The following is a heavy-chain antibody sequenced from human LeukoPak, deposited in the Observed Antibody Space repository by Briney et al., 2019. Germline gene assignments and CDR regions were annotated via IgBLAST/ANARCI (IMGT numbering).Heavy chain of an antibody. V-gene: IGHV1-69*13. J-gene: IGHJ4*02. CDR3: ARDFCSTSCNLGY. CDR1: GGTFSSYA. D-gene: IGHD2-2*01. CDR2: IIPIFGTA. Sequence: ASVKVSCKASGGTFSSYAISWVRQAPGQGLEWMGGIIPIFGTANYAQKFQGRVTITADESTSTAYMELSSLRSEDTAVYYCARDFCSTSCNLGYWGQGTLVTVSS.